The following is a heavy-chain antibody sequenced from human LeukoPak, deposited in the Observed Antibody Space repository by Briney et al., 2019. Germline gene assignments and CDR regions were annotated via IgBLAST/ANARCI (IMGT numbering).Heavy chain of an antibody. CDR3: ARGSIGYCSGGSCYSGHY. J-gene: IGHJ4*02. CDR2: IIPIFGTA. Sequence: GAPVKVSRKASGGTFSSYAISWVRQAPGQGLEWMGGIIPIFGTANYAQKFQGRVTITADESTSTAYMELSSLRSEDTAVYYCARGSIGYCSGGSCYSGHYWGQGTLVTVSS. D-gene: IGHD2-15*01. V-gene: IGHV1-69*13. CDR1: GGTFSSYA.